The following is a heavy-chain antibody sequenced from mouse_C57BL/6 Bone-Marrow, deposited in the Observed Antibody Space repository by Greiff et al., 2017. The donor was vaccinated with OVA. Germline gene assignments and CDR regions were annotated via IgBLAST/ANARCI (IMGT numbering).Heavy chain of an antibody. CDR2: IYPRSGNT. CDR3: ALLRRGY. CDR1: GYTFTSYG. Sequence: VQLQQSGAELARPGASVKLSCKASGYTFTSYGISWVKQRTGQGLEWIGEIYPRSGNTYYNEQFKGKATLSADKSYSTAYMELRSLTSEDSAVYFCALLRRGYWGQGTTLTVSS. D-gene: IGHD1-1*01. J-gene: IGHJ2*01. V-gene: IGHV1-81*01.